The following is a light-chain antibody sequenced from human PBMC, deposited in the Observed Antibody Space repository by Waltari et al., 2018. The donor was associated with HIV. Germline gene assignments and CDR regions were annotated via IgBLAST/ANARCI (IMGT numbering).Light chain of an antibody. V-gene: IGLV2-8*01. CDR1: TSDVGSYHY. Sequence: QSALTQPPSASGSPGQSVTISCTGNTSDVGSYHYVSWYQHHPGKAPKLLIYEVFKRPSGVPDRFSGSKSGNTASLTVSGLQAEDEADYYCTSYAGRNTFVFGGGTKLTVL. CDR2: EVF. CDR3: TSYAGRNTFV. J-gene: IGLJ2*01.